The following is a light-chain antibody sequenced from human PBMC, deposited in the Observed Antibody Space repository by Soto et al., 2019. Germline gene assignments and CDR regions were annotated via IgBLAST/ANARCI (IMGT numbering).Light chain of an antibody. J-gene: IGKJ4*01. Sequence: DIQLTQSPSFLSASVGDRVTITCRASQGITSYLAWYQQKPGKAPTVLIYDASTLQSVFPSRYSGSGSGTEFTLTISSLQPEDFATYYCQLLNSYPLTFGGGTKVEIK. V-gene: IGKV1-9*01. CDR1: QGITSY. CDR3: QLLNSYPLT. CDR2: DAS.